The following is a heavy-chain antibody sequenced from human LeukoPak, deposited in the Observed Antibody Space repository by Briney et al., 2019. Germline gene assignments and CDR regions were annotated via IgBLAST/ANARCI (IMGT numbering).Heavy chain of an antibody. CDR3: AREEVTRAWFPFDF. Sequence: PETLSLTRTVSGVSLSSGSYYWSWIRQPPGKGLEWIGHIYYTGSTSYNPSLMSRATMSVDAPKNQLSLKVRSVTAADTAVYYCAREEVTRAWFPFDFWGRGALVTVSS. D-gene: IGHD6-19*01. CDR2: IYYTGST. J-gene: IGHJ4*02. CDR1: GVSLSSGSYY. V-gene: IGHV4-61*01.